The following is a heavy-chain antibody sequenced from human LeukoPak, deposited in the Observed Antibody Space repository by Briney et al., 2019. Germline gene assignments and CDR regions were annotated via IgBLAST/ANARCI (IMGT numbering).Heavy chain of an antibody. J-gene: IGHJ4*02. CDR2: IWYDGSNK. CDR3: AREGSGYSGYALDY. Sequence: GGSLRLSCAASGFTFSSYGMHWVRQAPGKGLEWVAVIWYDGSNKHYADSVKGRFTISRDNSKNTLYLQMNSLRAEDTAVYYCAREGSGYSGYALDYWGQGTLVTVSS. D-gene: IGHD5-12*01. CDR1: GFTFSSYG. V-gene: IGHV3-33*01.